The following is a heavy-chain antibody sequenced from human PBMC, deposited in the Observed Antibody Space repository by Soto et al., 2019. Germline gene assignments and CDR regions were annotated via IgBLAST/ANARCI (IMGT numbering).Heavy chain of an antibody. D-gene: IGHD2-21*02. CDR2: IWYDGSNK. J-gene: IGHJ4*02. Sequence: QVQLVESGGGVVQPGRSLRLSCAASGFTFSSYGMHWVRQAPVKGLEWVAVIWYDGSNKYYADSVKGRFTISRDNSKNTLYLQMNSLRAEDTAVYYCARLMCGGDCYDFDYWGQGTLVTVSS. CDR1: GFTFSSYG. V-gene: IGHV3-33*01. CDR3: ARLMCGGDCYDFDY.